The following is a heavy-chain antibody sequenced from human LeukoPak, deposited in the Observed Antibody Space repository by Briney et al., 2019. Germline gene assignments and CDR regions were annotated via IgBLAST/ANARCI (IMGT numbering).Heavy chain of an antibody. CDR3: AKDGTYYYDSSGYWGYFDY. V-gene: IGHV3-9*01. J-gene: IGHJ4*02. D-gene: IGHD3-22*01. Sequence: SLRLSCAASGFTFSIFGMSWVRQAPGKGLEWVSGISWNSGSIGYADSVKGRFTISRDNAKNSLYLQMNSLRAEDTALYYCAKDGTYYYDSSGYWGYFDYWGQGTLVTVSS. CDR1: GFTFSIFG. CDR2: ISWNSGSI.